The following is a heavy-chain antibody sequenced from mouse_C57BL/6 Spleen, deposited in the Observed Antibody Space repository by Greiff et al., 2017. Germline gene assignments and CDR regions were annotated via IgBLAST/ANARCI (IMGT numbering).Heavy chain of an antibody. CDR3: TRTYYGSSYVDFDY. Sequence: EVMLVESGGGLVQPGGSMKLSCAASGFTFSDAWMDWVRQSPEMGLAWVAEIRNKANNHATYYAESVKGRLTISRDASKSSVYLQMNSLRAEDTCIYYCTRTYYGSSYVDFDYWGQGTTLTVSS. J-gene: IGHJ2*01. CDR2: IRNKANNHAT. V-gene: IGHV6-6*01. CDR1: GFTFSDAW. D-gene: IGHD1-1*01.